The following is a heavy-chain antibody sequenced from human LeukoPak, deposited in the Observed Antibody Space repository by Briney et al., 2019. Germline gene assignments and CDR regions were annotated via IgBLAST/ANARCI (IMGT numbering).Heavy chain of an antibody. D-gene: IGHD6-19*01. CDR3: ARKDYSSGYYTD. J-gene: IGHJ4*02. CDR2: IYHSGST. V-gene: IGHV4-4*02. CDR1: SGSISSATW. Sequence: SGTLSLTCAVSSGSISSATWWSWVRQPPGRGLEWIGEIYHSGSTNYNPSLKSRVTISVDKSKNQFSLKLTSVTAADTAVYYCARKDYSSGYYTDWGQGTLVTVPS.